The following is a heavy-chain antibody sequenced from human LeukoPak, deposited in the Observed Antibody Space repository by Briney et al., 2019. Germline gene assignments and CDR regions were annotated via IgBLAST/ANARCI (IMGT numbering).Heavy chain of an antibody. D-gene: IGHD5-24*01. J-gene: IGHJ4*02. Sequence: SVKVSCKASGGTFSSHTNSWVRQAPGQGVEWMGMIIPILGIANYAQKLKGRVTITADKSTSTVYMELSSLRSEDTAVYYCARDRRDGYNSLIDYWGQGTLVTVSS. CDR3: ARDRRDGYNSLIDY. CDR2: IIPILGIA. CDR1: GGTFSSHT. V-gene: IGHV1-69*04.